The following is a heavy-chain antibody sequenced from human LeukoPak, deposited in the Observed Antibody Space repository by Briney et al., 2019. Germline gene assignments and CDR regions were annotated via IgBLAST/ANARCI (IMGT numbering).Heavy chain of an antibody. CDR2: ISSSSSYI. CDR3: ARVLCGGDCYHPTEGAFDI. V-gene: IGHV3-21*01. CDR1: GFTFSSYS. D-gene: IGHD2-21*02. Sequence: GGSLRLSCAASGFTFSSYSMNWVRQAPGKGLEWVSSISSSSSYIYYADSVKGRFTISRDIAKNSLYLQMNSLRAEDTAVYYCARVLCGGDCYHPTEGAFDIWGQGTMVTVSS. J-gene: IGHJ3*02.